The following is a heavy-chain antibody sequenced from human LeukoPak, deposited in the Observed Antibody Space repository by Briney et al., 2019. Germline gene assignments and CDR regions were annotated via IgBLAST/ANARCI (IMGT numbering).Heavy chain of an antibody. J-gene: IGHJ6*04. CDR3: AELGITMIGGV. D-gene: IGHD3-10*02. CDR2: IRADAVST. Sequence: GGSLRLSCATSGFIFRHHGMNWVRQAPGKGLEWVSGIRADAVSTYYADSVKGRFIISRDNAKNSLYLQMNSLRAEDTAVYYCAELGITMIGGVWGKGTTVTISS. CDR1: GFIFRHHG. V-gene: IGHV3-23*01.